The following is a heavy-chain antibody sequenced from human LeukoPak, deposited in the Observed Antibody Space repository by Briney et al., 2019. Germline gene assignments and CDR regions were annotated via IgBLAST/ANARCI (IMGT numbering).Heavy chain of an antibody. Sequence: SETLSLTCTVSGGSISSSSYYWGWIRQPPGKGLEWIGSIYYSGSTYYNPSLKSRSTISVDTSKNQFSLKLSSVTAADTAVYYCARDAYYYDSSASRLFDYWGQGTLVTVSS. J-gene: IGHJ4*02. D-gene: IGHD3-22*01. CDR1: GGSISSSSYY. CDR2: IYYSGST. CDR3: ARDAYYYDSSASRLFDY. V-gene: IGHV4-39*07.